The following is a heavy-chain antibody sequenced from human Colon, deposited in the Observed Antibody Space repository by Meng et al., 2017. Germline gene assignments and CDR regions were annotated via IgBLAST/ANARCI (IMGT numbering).Heavy chain of an antibody. V-gene: IGHV4-4*02. CDR2: IYHSGST. D-gene: IGHD5-12*01. CDR3: ARDSGYDKNWFDP. J-gene: IGHJ5*02. Sequence: QVQLQGSGSGLVKPSWSLSLTCAVSGGSISSSNWWSWVRQPPGKGLEWIGEIYHSGSTNYNPSLKGRVTISVDTSKNQFSLKVSSVTAADTAVYYCARDSGYDKNWFDPWGQGTLVTVSS. CDR1: GGSISSSNW.